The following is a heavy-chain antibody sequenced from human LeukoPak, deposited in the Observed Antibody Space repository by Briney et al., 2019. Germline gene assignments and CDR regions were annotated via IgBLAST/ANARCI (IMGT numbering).Heavy chain of an antibody. V-gene: IGHV3-20*04. J-gene: IGHJ3*02. CDR2: INWNGGST. D-gene: IGHD3-10*01. CDR3: ARVEGMEWFGELLSAFDI. Sequence: GGSLRLSCAASGFTFDGYGMSWVRQAPGKGLEWVSGINWNGGSTGYADSVKGRFTISRDNAKNSLYLQMNSLRAEDTALYYCARVEGMEWFGELLSAFDIWGQGTMVTVSS. CDR1: GFTFDGYG.